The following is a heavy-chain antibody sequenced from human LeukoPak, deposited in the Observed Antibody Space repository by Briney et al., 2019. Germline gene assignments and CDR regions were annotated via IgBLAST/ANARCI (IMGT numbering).Heavy chain of an antibody. J-gene: IGHJ6*02. CDR1: GGSISSGGYY. D-gene: IGHD3-10*01. Sequence: SDTLSLTFTVSGGSISSGGYYSSCIRQHPGKGLDWIGYIYYSGSTYYNPSLKSRLTISVDTSKNQFSLKLSSVTAADTAVYYCARDDYYSKFPDVWGQGTTVTVSS. CDR2: IYYSGST. CDR3: ARDDYYSKFPDV. V-gene: IGHV4-31*03.